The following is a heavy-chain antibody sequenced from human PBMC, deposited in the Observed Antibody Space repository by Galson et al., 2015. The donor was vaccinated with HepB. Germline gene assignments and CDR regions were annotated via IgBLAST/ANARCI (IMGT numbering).Heavy chain of an antibody. D-gene: IGHD6-13*01. Sequence: PALVKPTQTLTLTCTFSGFSLSTSGMCVSWIRQPPGQALEWLARIDWDDAKYSITSLKTRLTISKDPSKNQVVLTMTNVDPVDTATYYCARMSRGRIAAAGPHPPPFDYWGQGTLVTVSS. CDR2: IDWDDAK. CDR3: ARMSRGRIAAAGPHPPPFDY. CDR1: GFSLSTSGMC. V-gene: IGHV2-70*11. J-gene: IGHJ4*02.